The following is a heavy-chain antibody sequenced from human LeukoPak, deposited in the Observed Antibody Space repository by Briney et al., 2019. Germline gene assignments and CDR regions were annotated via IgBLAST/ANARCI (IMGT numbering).Heavy chain of an antibody. CDR1: GYTFSSYY. CDR3: ARGRRSGSIHY. D-gene: IGHD3-10*01. V-gene: IGHV1-46*01. J-gene: IGHJ4*02. CDR2: IIPSDGFT. Sequence: ASVKVSCKASGYTFSSYYVHWVRQAPGQGLEWMGMIIPSDGFTSYAQKFQGRVTMTRNTSISTAYMELSSLRSEDTAVYYCARGRRSGSIHYWGQGTLVTVSS.